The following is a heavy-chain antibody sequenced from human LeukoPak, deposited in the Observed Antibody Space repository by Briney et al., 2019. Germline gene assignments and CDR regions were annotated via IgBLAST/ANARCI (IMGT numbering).Heavy chain of an antibody. CDR3: VRDLAYAFDT. CDR1: GFAFSTFS. V-gene: IGHV3-48*01. J-gene: IGHJ3*02. CDR2: IRSSSS. Sequence: GGSLRLSCSASGFAFSTFSFNWVRQAPGKGLEWLSYIRSSSSVADSVKGRFTISIDDAKHSLHLHMNSLRAEDTAVYYCVRDLAYAFDTWGQGTMVTVSS.